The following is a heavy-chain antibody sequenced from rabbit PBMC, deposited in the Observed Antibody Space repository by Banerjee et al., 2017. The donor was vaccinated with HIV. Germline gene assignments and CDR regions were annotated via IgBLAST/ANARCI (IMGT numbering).Heavy chain of an antibody. V-gene: IGHV1S40*01. CDR1: GIDFSGNSY. D-gene: IGHD1-1*01. Sequence: QSLEESGGDLVKPGASLTLTCKASGIDFSGNSYMCWVRQAPGKGLEWIACINIVTGKSVYASWAKGRFTMSRTSSTTVTLQMTSLTAADTATYLCARDLVAVIGWNFNLWGPGTLVTVS. CDR3: ARDLVAVIGWNFNL. J-gene: IGHJ4*01. CDR2: INIVTGKS.